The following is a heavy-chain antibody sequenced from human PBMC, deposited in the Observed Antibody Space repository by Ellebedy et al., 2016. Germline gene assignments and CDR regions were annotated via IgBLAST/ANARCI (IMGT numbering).Heavy chain of an antibody. CDR2: FFYTGST. Sequence: GSLRLSCTVSGDSISSNNYWGYIRQPPGKGLEWIGSFFYTGSTFYNPSLKSRVTVSADTSKNQFSLKVRSVTAADTAMYYCARHEDRFRFDYWGQGILVTVSS. D-gene: IGHD3-10*01. V-gene: IGHV4-39*01. J-gene: IGHJ4*02. CDR1: GDSISSNNY. CDR3: ARHEDRFRFDY.